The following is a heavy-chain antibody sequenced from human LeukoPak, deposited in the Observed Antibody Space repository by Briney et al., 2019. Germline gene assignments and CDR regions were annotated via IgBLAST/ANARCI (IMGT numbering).Heavy chain of an antibody. Sequence: SGPTLVNPTQTLTLTCTFSGFSLSTSGVGVGWIRQPPGKALEWLALTYWDDDKRYSPSLKSRLTIAKDTSKNRVVLTMTNMDPVDTATYYCAHRPETYYYGSGSYKGGDWFDPWGQGTLVTVSS. CDR3: AHRPETYYYGSGSYKGGDWFDP. CDR1: GFSLSTSGVG. J-gene: IGHJ5*02. CDR2: TYWDDDK. V-gene: IGHV2-5*02. D-gene: IGHD3-10*01.